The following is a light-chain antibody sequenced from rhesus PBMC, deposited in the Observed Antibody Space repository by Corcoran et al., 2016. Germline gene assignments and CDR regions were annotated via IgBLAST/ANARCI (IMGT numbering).Light chain of an antibody. CDR1: QSVSNY. V-gene: IGKV3-10*01. CDR3: YQHSSGYS. Sequence: QVILTQSPATLSLSPGERATLSCRASQSVSNYLAWYQQKPGQAPRLLIYSASRRATGIPDRFSGSGSGTDFTLTSSRLEPEDVGVYHCYQHSSGYSFGQGTKVEIK. CDR2: SAS. J-gene: IGKJ2*01.